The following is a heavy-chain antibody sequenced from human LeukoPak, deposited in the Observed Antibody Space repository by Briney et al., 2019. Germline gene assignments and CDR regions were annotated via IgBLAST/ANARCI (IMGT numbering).Heavy chain of an antibody. Sequence: GGSLRLSCAASGFTFSSSAMNWVRQAPGKGLEWVSSINNVGSHIYYAGSVRGRFTISRDNAKNSLYLQMSSLRAEDTAVYYCTRDPTQYLRYGYFDYWDQGTLVTVSS. CDR2: INNVGSHI. CDR1: GFTFSSSA. V-gene: IGHV3-21*01. D-gene: IGHD4-11*01. J-gene: IGHJ4*02. CDR3: TRDPTQYLRYGYFDY.